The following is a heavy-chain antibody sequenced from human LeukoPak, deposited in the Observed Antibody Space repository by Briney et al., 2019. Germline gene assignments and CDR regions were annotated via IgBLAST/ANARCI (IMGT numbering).Heavy chain of an antibody. CDR3: AKRGFVIRVILVGFHKEAYYFDS. CDR2: ISDRGSRT. CDR1: GITLSNYG. V-gene: IGHV3-23*01. Sequence: GGSLRLSCAVSGITLSNYGISWVRQAPGKGLEWVAGISDRGSRTNYADSVKGRFTISTDHPKNTLYMQIYSLRAEGTAVCLLAKRGFVIRVILVGFHKEAYYFDSWGQGALVTVSS. D-gene: IGHD3-22*01. J-gene: IGHJ4*02.